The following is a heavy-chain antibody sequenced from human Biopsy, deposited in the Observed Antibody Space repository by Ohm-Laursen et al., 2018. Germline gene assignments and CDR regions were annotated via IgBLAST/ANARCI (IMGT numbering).Heavy chain of an antibody. D-gene: IGHD2-2*01. V-gene: IGHV4-59*07. CDR2: ISYTGGI. CDR1: GGSISGYH. CDR3: ARMPHFDY. J-gene: IGHJ4*02. Sequence: SDTLSLTWTVSGGSISGYHWSWIRKSPGKGLEWLAYISYTGGITSNPSLNGRATMSLDTSKNQFSLGLIYVTAADTAVYYCARMPHFDYWGQGILVTVSP.